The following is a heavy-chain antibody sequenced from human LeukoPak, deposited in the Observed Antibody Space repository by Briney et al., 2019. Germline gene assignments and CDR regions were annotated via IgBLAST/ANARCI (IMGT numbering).Heavy chain of an antibody. CDR3: ARRGVNWNDDPNAFDI. J-gene: IGHJ3*02. Sequence: PSETLSLTCTVSGGSISSYYWSWIRQPPGKGLEWIGYIHYSGSTNYNPSLKSRVTISVDTSKNQFSLKLSSVTAADTAVYYCARRGVNWNDDPNAFDIWGQGTIVTVSS. D-gene: IGHD1-1*01. CDR2: IHYSGST. CDR1: GGSISSYY. V-gene: IGHV4-59*01.